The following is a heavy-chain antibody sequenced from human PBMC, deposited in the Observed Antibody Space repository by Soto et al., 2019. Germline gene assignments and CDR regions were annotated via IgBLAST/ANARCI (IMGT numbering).Heavy chain of an antibody. V-gene: IGHV3-23*01. Sequence: GGSLRLSCAASGFTFSNYAMSWVRHAPGKGLEWVSSLSGSAGSTYYAYSVKGRFIISRDNSRNTLHLQMSSLRAEDTAIYYCAKSRCSGTYCNPSDALDIWGQGTVVTVSS. D-gene: IGHD3-10*02. CDR3: AKSRCSGTYCNPSDALDI. CDR2: LSGSAGST. CDR1: GFTFSNYA. J-gene: IGHJ3*02.